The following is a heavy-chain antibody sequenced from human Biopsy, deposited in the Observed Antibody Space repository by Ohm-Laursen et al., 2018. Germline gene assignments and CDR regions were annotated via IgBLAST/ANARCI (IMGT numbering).Heavy chain of an antibody. CDR3: ARGRRTSGWPYFDN. J-gene: IGHJ4*02. Sequence: GTLSLTCTVSGDSITSGPENWSWIRQSPGQGLEYIGFIYSGGNTNYSPSLKNRVTISVDTSKNQFYLKLYSVTAADTAVYYCARGRRTSGWPYFDNWGQGALVIVSP. D-gene: IGHD6-19*01. V-gene: IGHV4-61*01. CDR1: GDSITSGPEN. CDR2: IYSGGNT.